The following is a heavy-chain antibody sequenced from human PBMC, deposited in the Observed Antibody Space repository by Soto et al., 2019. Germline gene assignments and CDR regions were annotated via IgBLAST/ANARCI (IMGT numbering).Heavy chain of an antibody. CDR1: GGSLSDFY. V-gene: IGHV4-34*01. CDR3: ARRETIVATISGRYYYYGMDV. D-gene: IGHD2-15*01. J-gene: IGHJ6*02. CDR2: INHSGST. Sequence: PSETLSLTCAVYGGSLSDFYWSWIRQPPGKGLEWIGEINHSGSTNYNPSLKSRVTISVDTSKNQFSLKLSSVTAADTAVYYCARRETIVATISGRYYYYGMDVWGQGTTVTVSS.